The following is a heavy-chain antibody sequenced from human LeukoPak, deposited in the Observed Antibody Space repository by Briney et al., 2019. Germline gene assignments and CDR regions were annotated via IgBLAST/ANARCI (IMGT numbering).Heavy chain of an antibody. J-gene: IGHJ4*02. Sequence: SETLSLTCTVSGGSISIGGYFWSWIRQHPGKGLEWIGYIYYSGSTYYNPSLKSRVAMSVDTSKNQFSLKLNSVTAADTAVYYCAGTLSGGSRGDFWGQGTLVTVSS. D-gene: IGHD2-15*01. CDR2: IYYSGST. CDR1: GGSISIGGYF. V-gene: IGHV4-31*03. CDR3: AGTLSGGSRGDF.